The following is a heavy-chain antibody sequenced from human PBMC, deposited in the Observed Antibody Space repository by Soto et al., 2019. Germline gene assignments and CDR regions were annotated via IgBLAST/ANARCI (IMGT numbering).Heavy chain of an antibody. Sequence: SVKVSCKASGGTFSSYAISWVRQAPGQGLEWMGGIIPIFGTANYAQKFQGRVTITADESTSTAYMELSSLRSEDTAVSYCARDFHGSYSDPLFDYWGQGTLVTVSS. CDR3: ARDFHGSYSDPLFDY. V-gene: IGHV1-69*13. CDR2: IIPIFGTA. CDR1: GGTFSSYA. D-gene: IGHD1-26*01. J-gene: IGHJ4*02.